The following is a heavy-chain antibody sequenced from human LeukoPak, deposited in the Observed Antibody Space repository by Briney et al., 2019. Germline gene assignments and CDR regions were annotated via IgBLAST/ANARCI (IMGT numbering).Heavy chain of an antibody. CDR3: ARVGLGYSYGLAYYYYMDV. J-gene: IGHJ6*03. V-gene: IGHV1-8*01. CDR1: GYTFTSYD. CDR2: MNPNSGNT. Sequence: ASVKVSCTASGYTFTSYDINWERQATGQGLEWMGWMNPNSGNTGYAQKFQGRVTMTRNTSISTAYMELSSLRSEDTAVYYCARVGLGYSYGLAYYYYMDVWGKGTTATVSS. D-gene: IGHD5-18*01.